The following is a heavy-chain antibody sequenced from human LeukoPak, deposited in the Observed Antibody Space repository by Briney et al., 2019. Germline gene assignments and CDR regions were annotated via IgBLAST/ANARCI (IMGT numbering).Heavy chain of an antibody. D-gene: IGHD3-3*01. V-gene: IGHV3-7*03. CDR1: GFTFSSYW. CDR2: IKQDGSEK. CDR3: ARAYDYYDFWSGYNPLDY. Sequence: GGSLRLSCVASGFTFSSYWMSWVRQAPGKGLEWVANIKQDGSEKYYVDSVKGRFTISRDNAKNSLYLQMNSLRAEDTAVYYCARAYDYYDFWSGYNPLDYWGQGTLVTVSS. J-gene: IGHJ4*02.